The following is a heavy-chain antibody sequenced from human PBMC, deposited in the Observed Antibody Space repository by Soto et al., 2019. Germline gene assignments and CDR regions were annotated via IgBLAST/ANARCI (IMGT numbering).Heavy chain of an antibody. CDR2: IWYDGSNK. Sequence: QVQLVESGGGVVQPGRSLRLSCAASGFTFSSYGMHWVRQAPGKGLEWVAVIWYDGSNKYYADSVKGRFTISRDNSKNTLYLQMNSLRAEDTAVYYCARDSLLYWYFDLWGRGTLVTVSS. CDR1: GFTFSSYG. CDR3: ARDSLLYWYFDL. J-gene: IGHJ2*01. D-gene: IGHD3-10*01. V-gene: IGHV3-33*01.